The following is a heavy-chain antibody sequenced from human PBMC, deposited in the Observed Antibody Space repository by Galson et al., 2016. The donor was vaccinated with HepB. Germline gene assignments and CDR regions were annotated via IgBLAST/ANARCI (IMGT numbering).Heavy chain of an antibody. J-gene: IGHJ6*02. Sequence: SLRLSCAASGFTFSRYTMHWVRQAPGKGLEWVASMSSSDRSVTEMHYTDSVKGRFTIYRDNAKNSLYLPMNSLRADDTAVYYCARNSFWNALDVWGQGTTVIVSS. V-gene: IGHV3-21*01. CDR3: ARNSFWNALDV. CDR2: MSSSDRSVTEM. D-gene: IGHD3-3*01. CDR1: GFTFSRYT.